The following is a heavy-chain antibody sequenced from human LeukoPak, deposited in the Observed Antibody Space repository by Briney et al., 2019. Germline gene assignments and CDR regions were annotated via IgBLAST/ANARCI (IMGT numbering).Heavy chain of an antibody. CDR1: GYTFTSYG. Sequence: GASVKVSCKASGYTFTSYGISWVRQAPGQGLEWMGWISAYNGNTNYAQKLQGRVTMTTDTSTSTAYMELRSLRSDDTAVYYCARSDNYYGSGSYYQNRGQGTLVTVS. CDR2: ISAYNGNT. J-gene: IGHJ4*02. D-gene: IGHD3-10*01. CDR3: ARSDNYYGSGSYYQN. V-gene: IGHV1-18*01.